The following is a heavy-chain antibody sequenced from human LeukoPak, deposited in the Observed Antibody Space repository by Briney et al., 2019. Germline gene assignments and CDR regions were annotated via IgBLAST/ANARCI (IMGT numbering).Heavy chain of an antibody. Sequence: KPSETLSLTCTVFGGSISSSYWSWIRQPPGKGLEWIGYIYYSGSTNYNPSLKSRVTISINTSKNQFSLRLSSLTAADTAVYYCASPSTVTTTGGAFDIWGQGTLVTVSS. J-gene: IGHJ4*02. CDR2: IYYSGST. D-gene: IGHD4-17*01. V-gene: IGHV4-59*01. CDR1: GGSISSSY. CDR3: ASPSTVTTTGGAFDI.